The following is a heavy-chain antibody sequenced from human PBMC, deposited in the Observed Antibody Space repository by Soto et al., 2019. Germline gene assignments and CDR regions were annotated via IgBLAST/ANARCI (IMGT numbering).Heavy chain of an antibody. CDR2: INAGNGNT. D-gene: IGHD3-10*01. J-gene: IGHJ6*02. CDR3: ASGVYGSGTYYYYGMDV. CDR1: GYTFTSYA. Sequence: ASVKVSCKASGYTFTSYAMHWVRQAPGQRLEWMVWINAGNGNTKYSQKFQGRVTITRDTSASTAYMELSSLRSEDTSVYYCASGVYGSGTYYYYGMDVWGQGTTVTVSS. V-gene: IGHV1-3*01.